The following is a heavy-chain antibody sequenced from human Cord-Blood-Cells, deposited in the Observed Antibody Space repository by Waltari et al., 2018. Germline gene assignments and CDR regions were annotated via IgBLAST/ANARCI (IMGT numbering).Heavy chain of an antibody. CDR3: AKDLGDYDFWSGYYFDY. J-gene: IGHJ4*02. D-gene: IGHD3-3*01. Sequence: EVQLLESGGGLVQPGGSLRLSCAASGFTFSSYALSWFRQAPGKGLEWVLAISGSGGSTYYSDSVKGRFTISRDNSKSTLYLQMNSLRTEDTAVYYCAKDLGDYDFWSGYYFDYWGQGTLVTVSS. CDR1: GFTFSSYA. V-gene: IGHV3-23*01. CDR2: ISGSGGST.